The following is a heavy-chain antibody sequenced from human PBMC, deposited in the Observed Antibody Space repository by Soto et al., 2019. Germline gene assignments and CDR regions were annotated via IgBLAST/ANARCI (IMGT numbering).Heavy chain of an antibody. D-gene: IGHD2-15*01. Sequence: ESGGGVVQPGRSLRLSCAASGFTFSSYAMHWVRQAPGKGLEWVAVISYDGSNKYYADSVKGRFTISRDNSKNTLYLQMNSLRAEDTAVYYCARDQGYCSGGSCYSGPDYWGQGTLVTVSS. J-gene: IGHJ4*02. CDR3: ARDQGYCSGGSCYSGPDY. V-gene: IGHV3-30-3*01. CDR2: ISYDGSNK. CDR1: GFTFSSYA.